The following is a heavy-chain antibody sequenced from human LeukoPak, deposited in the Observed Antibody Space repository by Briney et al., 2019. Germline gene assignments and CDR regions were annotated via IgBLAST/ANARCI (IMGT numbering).Heavy chain of an antibody. J-gene: IGHJ5*02. CDR3: AADPSYCSGGCCYPNWFDP. CDR2: INPNSGGT. CDR1: GYTFTGYY. Sequence: ASVKVSCKASGYTFTGYYMHWVRQAPGQGLEWMGWINPNSGGTNYAQKFQGRVTMTRDTSISTAYMELSRLRSDDTAVYYCAADPSYCSGGCCYPNWFDPWGQGTLVTVSS. D-gene: IGHD2-15*01. V-gene: IGHV1-2*02.